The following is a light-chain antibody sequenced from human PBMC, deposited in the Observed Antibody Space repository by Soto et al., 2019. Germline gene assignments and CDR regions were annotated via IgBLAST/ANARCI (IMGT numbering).Light chain of an antibody. Sequence: IQLTQSPSSLSASVGDSVTIPCRASQGISRYLSWYQQKPGRAPKLLSSAASTLQSGVPAKFSGSGSGTDFTLSITSLQPEDFATYHCQQLNTYPVTFGGGTKVDIK. CDR1: QGISRY. CDR2: AAS. V-gene: IGKV1-9*01. CDR3: QQLNTYPVT. J-gene: IGKJ4*01.